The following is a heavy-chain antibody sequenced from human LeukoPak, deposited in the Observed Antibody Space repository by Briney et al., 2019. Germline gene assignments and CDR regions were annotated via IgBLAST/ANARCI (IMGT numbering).Heavy chain of an antibody. CDR2: INNVGSSA. CDR3: AREGSSSYDDAFDI. J-gene: IGHJ3*02. CDR1: GFTFSSYW. D-gene: IGHD3-22*01. Sequence: GGSLRLSCAASGFTFSSYWMHWVRQAPGKGLGWVSRINNVGSSATYADSVKGRFTISRDNAKNTLYLQMNSLRAEDTAVYYCAREGSSSYDDAFDIWGQGTMVTVSS. V-gene: IGHV3-74*01.